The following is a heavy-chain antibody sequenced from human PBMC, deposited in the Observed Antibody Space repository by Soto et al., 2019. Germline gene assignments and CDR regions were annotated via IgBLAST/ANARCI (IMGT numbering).Heavy chain of an antibody. CDR2: LYSGGTS. D-gene: IGHD6-13*01. CDR1: GFIVGSNH. Sequence: GGSLRLSCAGSGFIVGSNHMNWVRQAPGKGLEWVSVLYSGGTSYYTDSVKGRFNVSRDNSKNTVFLQMNNLRAEDTAVYYCARDEGAAALANWGQGTLVTVSS. CDR3: ARDEGAAALAN. J-gene: IGHJ4*02. V-gene: IGHV3-66*01.